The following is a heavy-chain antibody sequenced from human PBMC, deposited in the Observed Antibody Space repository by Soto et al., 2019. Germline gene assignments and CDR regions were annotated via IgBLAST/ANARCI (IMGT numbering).Heavy chain of an antibody. CDR3: ATDSRVVITTYDAFDI. Sequence: QVQLVQSGAEVKKPGSSVKVSCKASGGTFSSYAISWVRQAPGQGLEWMGGIIPIFGTANYAQKFQGRVTITADKSTSTAYMELSSLRSEDTAVYYCATDSRVVITTYDAFDIWGQGTMDTVSS. D-gene: IGHD3-22*01. J-gene: IGHJ3*02. CDR2: IIPIFGTA. CDR1: GGTFSSYA. V-gene: IGHV1-69*06.